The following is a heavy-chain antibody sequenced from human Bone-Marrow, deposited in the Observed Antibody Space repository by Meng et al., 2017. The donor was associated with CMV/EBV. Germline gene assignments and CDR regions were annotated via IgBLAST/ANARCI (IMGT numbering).Heavy chain of an antibody. V-gene: IGHV3-7*01. D-gene: IGHD6-13*01. CDR2: IKQDGSEK. J-gene: IGHJ4*02. Sequence: GESLKISCAASGFTVSSNYMSWVRQAPGKGLEWVANIKQDGSEKYYVDSVKGRFTISRDNAKNSLYLQMNSLRAEDTAVYYCARESIAAAGVLDYWGQGTLVTVSS. CDR1: GFTVSSNY. CDR3: ARESIAAAGVLDY.